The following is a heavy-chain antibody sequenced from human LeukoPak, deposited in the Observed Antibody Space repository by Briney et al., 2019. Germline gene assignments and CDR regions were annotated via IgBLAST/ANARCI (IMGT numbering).Heavy chain of an antibody. D-gene: IGHD6-13*01. Sequence: PGGSLRLSCAASGFTFSSYGMHWVRQAPGKGLEWVAGTWYDGSNNYYADSVKGRYTISRDNSKNTLFLLMNSLRVEDTAVYYCARGTAIAVAGIPFDYWGQGTLVTVSS. CDR3: ARGTAIAVAGIPFDY. CDR1: GFTFSSYG. J-gene: IGHJ4*02. V-gene: IGHV3-33*01. CDR2: TWYDGSNN.